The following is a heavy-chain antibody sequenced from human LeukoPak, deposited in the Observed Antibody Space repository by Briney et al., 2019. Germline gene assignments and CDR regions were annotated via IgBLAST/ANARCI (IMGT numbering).Heavy chain of an antibody. J-gene: IGHJ4*02. D-gene: IGHD6-19*01. CDR2: INHSGST. Sequence: PSETLSLTCAVYGGSFSGYYWSWIRQPPGKGLEWIGEINHSGSTNYNPSLKSRVTISVDTSKNQFSLKLSSVTAADTAVYYCAREYRSGWTDYWGQGTLVTVSS. CDR1: GGSFSGYY. CDR3: AREYRSGWTDY. V-gene: IGHV4-34*01.